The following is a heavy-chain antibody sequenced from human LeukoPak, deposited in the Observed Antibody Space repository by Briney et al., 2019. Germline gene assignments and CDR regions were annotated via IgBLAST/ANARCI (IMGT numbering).Heavy chain of an antibody. J-gene: IGHJ5*02. D-gene: IGHD2-8*01. CDR1: GGSISSYY. CDR3: ARDGVGTGFDP. V-gene: IGHV4-59*01. Sequence: SETLSLTCTVSGGSISSYYWSWLRQPPGKGLEWSGYIYYSGSTNYNPSLKSRVTISVDTSKNQFSLKLSSVTAADTAVYYCARDGVGTGFDPWGQGTLVTVSS. CDR2: IYYSGST.